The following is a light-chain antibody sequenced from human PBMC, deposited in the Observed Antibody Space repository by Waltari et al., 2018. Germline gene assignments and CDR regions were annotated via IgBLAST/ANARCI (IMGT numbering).Light chain of an antibody. J-gene: IGKJ1*01. CDR2: KAS. CDR1: QSIITW. Sequence: DIQMTQSPSTLSVSVGDRVTITCRASQSIITWLAWYQQKTGKATKVLIYKASNLQSGVPSRFSGSGSGTEFTLTISSLQPDDFGTYYCQQYNSFPTFGQGTKVEIK. CDR3: QQYNSFPT. V-gene: IGKV1-5*03.